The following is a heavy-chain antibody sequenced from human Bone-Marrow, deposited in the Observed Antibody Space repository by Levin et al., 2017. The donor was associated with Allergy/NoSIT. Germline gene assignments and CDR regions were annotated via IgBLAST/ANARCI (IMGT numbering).Heavy chain of an antibody. CDR2: VYHRGST. CDR3: ARVGDVSEFYYAVDV. Sequence: SETLSLTCVVSGGSVTTTNWWSWVRHTPGKGLEWIGQVYHRGSTNYNPSLRGRVTISLDKSKNQFSLKLTSMTATDTATYYCARVGDVSEFYYAVDVWGPGAPVTVSS. V-gene: IGHV4-4*02. D-gene: IGHD2/OR15-2a*01. CDR1: GGSVTTTNW. J-gene: IGHJ6*02.